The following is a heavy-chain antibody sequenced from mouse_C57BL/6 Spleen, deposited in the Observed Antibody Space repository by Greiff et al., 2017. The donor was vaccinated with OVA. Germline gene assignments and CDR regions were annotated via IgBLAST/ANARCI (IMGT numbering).Heavy chain of an antibody. V-gene: IGHV5-4*01. J-gene: IGHJ3*01. CDR1: GFTFSSYA. CDR2: ISDGGSYT. Sequence: EVMLVESGGGLVKPGGSLKLSCAASGFTFSSYAMSWVRQTPEKRLEWVATISDGGSYTYYPDNVKGRFTISRDNAKNNLYLQMSHLKSEDTAMYYCAREDYDYDVFAYWGQGTLVTVSA. CDR3: AREDYDYDVFAY. D-gene: IGHD2-4*01.